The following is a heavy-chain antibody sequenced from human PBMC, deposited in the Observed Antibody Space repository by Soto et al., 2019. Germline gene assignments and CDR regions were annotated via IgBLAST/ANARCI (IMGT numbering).Heavy chain of an antibody. CDR2: ISDNGGNT. J-gene: IGHJ4*02. D-gene: IGHD1-1*01. CDR1: GFTFGNVA. V-gene: IGHV3-23*01. Sequence: GGSLRLSCAASGFTFGNVAMAWVRQAPGKGLEWVSSISDNGGNTDYADSARGRFTLSRDNSKNTLYLQMSHLKAEDTAVYYCAKLYWNPRYFDSWGQGARVTSPQ. CDR3: AKLYWNPRYFDS.